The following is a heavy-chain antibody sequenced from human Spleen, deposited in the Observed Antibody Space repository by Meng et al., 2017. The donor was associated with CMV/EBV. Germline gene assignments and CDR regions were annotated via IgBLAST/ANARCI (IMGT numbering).Heavy chain of an antibody. D-gene: IGHD2-2*01. V-gene: IGHV4-34*01. CDR3: ARVPSLGYCSSTSCPRGTYFDY. CDR2: INHSGST. Sequence: YYGSWLRQSPGKELEWIGEINHSGSTNYNPSLKSRVTISVDTSKNQFSLKLSSVTAADTAVYYCARVPSLGYCSSTSCPRGTYFDYWGQGTPVTVSS. J-gene: IGHJ4*02. CDR1: YY.